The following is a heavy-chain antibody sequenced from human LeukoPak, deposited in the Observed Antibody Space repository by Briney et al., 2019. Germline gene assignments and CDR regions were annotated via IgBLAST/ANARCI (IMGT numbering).Heavy chain of an antibody. CDR3: ARDRAVVVAATEY. V-gene: IGHV1-18*01. J-gene: IGHJ4*02. Sequence: GASVKVSCKASGYTFTTYGISWVRQAPGQGLEWMGWISPYNGNTNYAQKLQGRVTMTTDTSTSTAYMELRSLRSDGTAVYYCARDRAVVVAATEYWGQGTLVTVSS. D-gene: IGHD2-15*01. CDR1: GYTFTTYG. CDR2: ISPYNGNT.